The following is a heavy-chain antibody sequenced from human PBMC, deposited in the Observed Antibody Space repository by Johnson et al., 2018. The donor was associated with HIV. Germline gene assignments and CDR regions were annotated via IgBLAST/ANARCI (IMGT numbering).Heavy chain of an antibody. CDR2: ISGSGGST. Sequence: VQLVESGGGLVHSGGSLRLSCAASGFTFSSYAMSWVRQAPGKGLEWVSAISGSGGSTYYADSVKGRFTISRDNSKNTLNLQMNGLRAEDTAVYHCARDRASSSTSDAFDIWGQGTMVTVSS. D-gene: IGHD6-6*01. J-gene: IGHJ3*02. V-gene: IGHV3-23*04. CDR3: ARDRASSSTSDAFDI. CDR1: GFTFSSYA.